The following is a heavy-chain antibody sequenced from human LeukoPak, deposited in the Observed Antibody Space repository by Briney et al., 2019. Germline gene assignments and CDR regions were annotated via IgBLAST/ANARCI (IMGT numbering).Heavy chain of an antibody. J-gene: IGHJ4*02. CDR1: GGSISPYY. D-gene: IGHD4-23*01. CDR3: ARERVGGNYADY. V-gene: IGHV4-59*01. CDR2: ILYSGST. Sequence: SETLSLTCTVSGGSISPYYWSWVRQPPGKGLERIAYILYSGSTNYNPSLKSRVTISLDTSKKQFSLNLSSVTAADTAVYYCARERVGGNYADYWGQGIQVTVSS.